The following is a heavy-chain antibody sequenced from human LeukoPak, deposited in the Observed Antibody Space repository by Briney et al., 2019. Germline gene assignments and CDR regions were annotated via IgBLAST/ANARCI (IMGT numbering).Heavy chain of an antibody. Sequence: GASVKVSCKASGCTFTSYDINWVRQATGQGLEWMGWMNPNSGNTGYAQKFQGRVTMTRNTSISTAYMELSSLRSEDTAVYYCARDTLAAAGSVYWGQGTLVTVSS. J-gene: IGHJ4*02. CDR1: GCTFTSYD. CDR2: MNPNSGNT. D-gene: IGHD6-13*01. CDR3: ARDTLAAAGSVY. V-gene: IGHV1-8*01.